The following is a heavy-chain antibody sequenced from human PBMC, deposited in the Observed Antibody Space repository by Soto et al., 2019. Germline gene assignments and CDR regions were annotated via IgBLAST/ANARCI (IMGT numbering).Heavy chain of an antibody. CDR1: GFTFSSYG. Sequence: QVQLVESGGGVVQPGRSLRLSCAASGFTFSSYGMHWVRQAPGKGLEWVAVIWYDGSNKYYADSVKGQFTISRDNSKSTLYLQMNSLRAEDTAVYYCARGDYDILTGYYGNDYFDYWGQGTLVTVSS. D-gene: IGHD3-9*01. CDR2: IWYDGSNK. V-gene: IGHV3-33*01. CDR3: ARGDYDILTGYYGNDYFDY. J-gene: IGHJ4*02.